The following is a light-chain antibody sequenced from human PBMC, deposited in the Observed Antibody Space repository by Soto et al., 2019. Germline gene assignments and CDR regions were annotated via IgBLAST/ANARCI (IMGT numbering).Light chain of an antibody. Sequence: EIVLTQSPGTLSLSPGERATLSCRASQSVSSYLAWYQQKPGQAPRLLIYGASSRATGIPDRFSGSGSGTDFTLTISRLEPEDFAVYYCQQYGRPSRTFGQGTRWKSN. CDR2: GAS. J-gene: IGKJ1*01. V-gene: IGKV3-20*01. CDR1: QSVSSY. CDR3: QQYGRPSRT.